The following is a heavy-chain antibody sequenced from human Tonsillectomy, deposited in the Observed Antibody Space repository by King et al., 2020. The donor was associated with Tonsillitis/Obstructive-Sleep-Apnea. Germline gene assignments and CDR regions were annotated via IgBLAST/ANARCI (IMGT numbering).Heavy chain of an antibody. CDR1: GFSLSNARMG. D-gene: IGHD3-22*01. Sequence: FTLKESGPVLVKPTETLTLTCTVSGFSLSNARMGVSWIRQPPGKALEWLAHIFSNDEKSYSTSLKSMLTISKETSKSQGVLTMTNMDPLDTAPYSYERIPYYYDSSGYSGFDYWGQGTLVTVSS. CDR3: ERIPYYYDSSGYSGFDY. V-gene: IGHV2-26*01. CDR2: IFSNDEK. J-gene: IGHJ4*02.